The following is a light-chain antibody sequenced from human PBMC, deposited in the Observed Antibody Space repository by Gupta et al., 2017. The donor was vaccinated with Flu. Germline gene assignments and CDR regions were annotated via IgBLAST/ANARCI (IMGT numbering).Light chain of an antibody. CDR2: GNN. V-gene: IGLV1-40*01. CDR3: QSFDSSLTAHV. J-gene: IGLJ1*01. Sequence: SSNIGAGYDVHWYQQLPGTAPKLLIYGNNNRPSGVPDRVSGSRSGTSASLAITGLQAEDEADYYCQSFDSSLTAHVFGAGTKVTVL. CDR1: SSNIGAGYD.